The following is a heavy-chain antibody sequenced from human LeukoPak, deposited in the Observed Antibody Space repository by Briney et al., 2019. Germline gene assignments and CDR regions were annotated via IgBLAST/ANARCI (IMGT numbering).Heavy chain of an antibody. V-gene: IGHV1-18*01. CDR3: ARGSTPYNWYFDL. CDR2: IGADSGDTHGDT. J-gene: IGHJ2*01. D-gene: IGHD2-15*01. CDR1: GYRLRNHG. Sequence: ASVKVSCKASGYRLRNHGISWVRQAPGQGLEWMGWIGADSGDTHGDTHYAEKLQGRVTMTTDTSTDTAYMDLRSLTSDDTAVYYCARGSTPYNWYFDLWGRGTLVTVSS.